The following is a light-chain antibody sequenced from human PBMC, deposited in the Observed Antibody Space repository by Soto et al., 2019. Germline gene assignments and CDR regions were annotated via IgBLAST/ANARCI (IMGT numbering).Light chain of an antibody. V-gene: IGKV3-20*01. CDR2: GAS. CDR3: QQYGSSPRT. CDR1: QSVSSNY. Sequence: EIVLTQSPGTLSLSPGERATLSCRASQSVSSNYLAWYQKKPGQAPRLLIYGASSRATGIPDRFSGSGSGTDFTLTISRLEPEDVAVYYCQQYGSSPRTFGQGTKVEIK. J-gene: IGKJ1*01.